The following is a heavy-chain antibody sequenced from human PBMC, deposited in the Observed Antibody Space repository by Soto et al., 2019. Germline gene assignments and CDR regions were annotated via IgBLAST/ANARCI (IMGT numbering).Heavy chain of an antibody. CDR1: GVSVSRGWYS. D-gene: IGHD2-15*01. CDR2: IYHSGST. V-gene: IGHV4-30-2*01. Sequence: PSATRSLTRAVSGVSVSRGWYSLSWIRQPPGKGLEWIGYIYHSGSTYYNPSLKSRVSISIDLSKNQFSLKLTSVTAADTAAYYCARARWYDAFNLWGQGTVVTVSS. J-gene: IGHJ3*01. CDR3: ARARWYDAFNL.